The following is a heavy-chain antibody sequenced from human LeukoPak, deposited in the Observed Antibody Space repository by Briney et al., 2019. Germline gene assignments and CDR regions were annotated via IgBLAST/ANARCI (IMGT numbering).Heavy chain of an antibody. CDR3: AKSRNYYDSSGYPY. V-gene: IGHV3-23*01. CDR2: ISGSGGST. D-gene: IGHD3-22*01. Sequence: QTGGSLGLSCAASGFTFSSYAMGWVRQAPGKGLEWVSAISGSGGSTYYADSVKGRFTISRDNSKNTLYLQMNSLRAEDTAVYYCAKSRNYYDSSGYPYWGQGTLVTVSS. CDR1: GFTFSSYA. J-gene: IGHJ4*02.